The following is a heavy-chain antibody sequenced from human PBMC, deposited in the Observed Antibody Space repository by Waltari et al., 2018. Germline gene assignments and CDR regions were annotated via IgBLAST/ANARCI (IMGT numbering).Heavy chain of an antibody. Sequence: EIQLLESGGTLVQPGGSLKLPCAASGLPFSTYGLTCFRHAPGKGLEWVSVISGGGSSSYYADSVKGRFTISRDNSKNTLYLHMNTLRVQDTAIYYCAKLGHFGEDHYYYGMDVWGQGTTVTVSS. V-gene: IGHV3-23*01. CDR3: AKLGHFGEDHYYYGMDV. CDR2: ISGGGSSS. D-gene: IGHD3-16*01. CDR1: GLPFSTYG. J-gene: IGHJ6*02.